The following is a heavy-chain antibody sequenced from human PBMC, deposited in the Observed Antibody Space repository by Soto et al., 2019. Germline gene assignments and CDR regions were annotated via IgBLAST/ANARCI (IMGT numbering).Heavy chain of an antibody. V-gene: IGHV2-70*04. CDR1: GFSLNTNDMR. CDR3: ARNFFTGAYNYDTSGYFTLDI. CDR2: IDWDDTK. J-gene: IGHJ3*02. D-gene: IGHD3-22*01. Sequence: SCPTLVNPTQTLTLTCTFSGFSLNTNDMRXTWIRQPPGKALEWLARIDWDDTKFYSATLRTRLSISKDTSKNQVVLTMTNVDPVDTGTYYCARNFFTGAYNYDTSGYFTLDIWGQGTVVTV.